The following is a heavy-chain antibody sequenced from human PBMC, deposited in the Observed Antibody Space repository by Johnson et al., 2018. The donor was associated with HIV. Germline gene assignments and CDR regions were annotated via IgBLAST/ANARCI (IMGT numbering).Heavy chain of an antibody. J-gene: IGHJ3*02. Sequence: VQLVESGGGVVRPGGSLRVSCVASGFTFNDYDMSWVRQAPGTGLEWVSVINWTGGSTGYVDSVTGRFTISRAHAKNSLYLQMNSLRAEDTALYYRATTRRYYYDSSGHPNLAFDIWGQGTMVTVSS. D-gene: IGHD3-22*01. CDR1: GFTFNDYD. CDR3: ATTRRYYYDSSGHPNLAFDI. V-gene: IGHV3-20*04. CDR2: INWTGGST.